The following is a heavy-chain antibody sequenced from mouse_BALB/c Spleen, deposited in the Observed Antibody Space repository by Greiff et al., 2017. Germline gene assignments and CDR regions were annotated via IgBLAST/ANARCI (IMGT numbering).Heavy chain of an antibody. Sequence: VQLQQPGAELVKPGASVKLSCKASGYTFTSYYMYWVKQRPGQGLEWIGGINPSNGGTNFNEKFKSKATLTVDKSSSTAYMQLSSLTSEDSAVYYCTRSLNYGSSYWFAYWGQGTLVTVSA. CDR3: TRSLNYGSSYWFAY. V-gene: IGHV1S81*02. CDR1: GYTFTSYY. CDR2: INPSNGGT. J-gene: IGHJ3*01. D-gene: IGHD1-1*01.